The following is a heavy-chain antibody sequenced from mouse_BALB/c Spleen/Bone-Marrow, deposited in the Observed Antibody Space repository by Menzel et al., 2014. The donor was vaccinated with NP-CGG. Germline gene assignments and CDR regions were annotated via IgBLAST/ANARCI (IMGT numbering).Heavy chain of an antibody. CDR2: IDPANGNT. CDR1: GFNIKDTY. Sequence: VQLKESGAELVKPGASVKLSCTASGFNIKDTYIHWVKQRPEQGLEWIGRIDPANGNTKYDPKFQGKATITADTSSNTAYLQPSSLTSEDTAVYYCARYYYYAMDYWGQGTSVTVSS. J-gene: IGHJ4*01. CDR3: ARYYYYAMDY. V-gene: IGHV14-3*02.